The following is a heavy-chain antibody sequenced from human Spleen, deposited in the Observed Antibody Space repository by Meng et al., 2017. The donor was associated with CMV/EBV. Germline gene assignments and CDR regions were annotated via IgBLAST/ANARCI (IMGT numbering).Heavy chain of an antibody. J-gene: IGHJ4*02. Sequence: LSCAASGFPFSSYAMHWVRQAPGKGLEWVAVISYDGSNKYYADSVKGRFTISRDNSKNTLYLQMNSLRAEDTAVYYCARDETSKDYWGQGTLVTVSS. D-gene: IGHD4-11*01. CDR2: ISYDGSNK. CDR3: ARDETSKDY. V-gene: IGHV3-30*04. CDR1: GFPFSSYA.